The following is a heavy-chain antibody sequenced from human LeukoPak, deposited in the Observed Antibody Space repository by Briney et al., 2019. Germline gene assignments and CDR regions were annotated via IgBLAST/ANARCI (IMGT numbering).Heavy chain of an antibody. CDR2: IIPILGIA. V-gene: IGHV1-69*04. D-gene: IGHD4-23*01. CDR1: GGTFSSYA. CDR3: ARDADYGGNSGY. J-gene: IGHJ4*02. Sequence: SVKVPCKASGGTFSSYAISWVRQAPGQGLEWMGRIIPILGIANYAQKFQGRVTITADKSTSTAYMELSSLRSEDTAVYYCARDADYGGNSGYWGQGTLVTVSS.